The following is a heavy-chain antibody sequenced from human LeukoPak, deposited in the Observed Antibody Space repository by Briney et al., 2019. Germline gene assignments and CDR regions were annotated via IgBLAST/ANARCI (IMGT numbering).Heavy chain of an antibody. CDR3: ARNNYDFWSGYFYGMDV. Sequence: PGGSLRLSCAASGFIFSNYGMNWIRQPPGKGLEWIGYIYYSGSTNYNPSLKSRVTISVDTSKNQFSLKLSSVTAADTAVYYCARNNYDFWSGYFYGMDVWGQGTTVTVSS. J-gene: IGHJ6*02. D-gene: IGHD3-3*01. CDR2: IYYSGST. V-gene: IGHV4-59*01. CDR1: GFIFSNYG.